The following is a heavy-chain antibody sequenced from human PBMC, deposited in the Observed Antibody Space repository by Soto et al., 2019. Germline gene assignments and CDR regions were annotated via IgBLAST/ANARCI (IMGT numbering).Heavy chain of an antibody. Sequence: GGSLRLSCAASGFSFSTYSMNWVRQAPGKGLEWVSSISSSSSTDVFYADSVKGRFTISRDNAKNSLYLQMNSLRAEDTAVYYCVRDFVAATGFFEYWGLGTLVTVSS. CDR2: ISSSSSTDV. CDR3: VRDFVAATGFFEY. J-gene: IGHJ4*02. V-gene: IGHV3-21*01. D-gene: IGHD6-19*01. CDR1: GFSFSTYS.